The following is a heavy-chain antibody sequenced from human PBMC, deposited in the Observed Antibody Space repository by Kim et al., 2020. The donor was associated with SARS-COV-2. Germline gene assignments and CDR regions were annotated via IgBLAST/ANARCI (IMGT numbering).Heavy chain of an antibody. Sequence: GGSLRLSCAASGFTFSSYAMHWVRQAPGKGLEWVAVISYDGSNKYYADSVKGRFTISRDNSKNTLYLQMNSLRAEDTAVYYCASRIPQGYWGQGTLVTVSS. J-gene: IGHJ4*02. V-gene: IGHV3-30-3*01. CDR1: GFTFSSYA. CDR2: ISYDGSNK. CDR3: ASRIPQGY. D-gene: IGHD2-15*01.